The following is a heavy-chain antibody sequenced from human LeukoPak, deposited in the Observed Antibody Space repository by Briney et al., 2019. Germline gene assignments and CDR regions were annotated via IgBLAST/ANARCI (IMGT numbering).Heavy chain of an antibody. D-gene: IGHD1-7*01. CDR3: ARGPRTTSSYNWFDP. V-gene: IGHV4-34*01. Sequence: PSETLSLTCTVSGGSISSYYWSWIRQPPGKGLEWIGEINHSGSTNYNPSLKSRVTISVDTSKNQFSLKLSSVTAADTAVYYCARGPRTTSSYNWFDPWGQGTLVTVSS. CDR1: GGSISSYY. CDR2: INHSGST. J-gene: IGHJ5*02.